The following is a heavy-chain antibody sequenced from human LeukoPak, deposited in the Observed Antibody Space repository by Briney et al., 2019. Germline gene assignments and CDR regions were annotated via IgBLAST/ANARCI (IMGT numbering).Heavy chain of an antibody. J-gene: IGHJ4*01. D-gene: IGHD4-17*01. CDR1: GFTFSSYS. V-gene: IGHV3-48*02. CDR3: ARDQDYAFDY. CDR2: ISSRSSTI. Sequence: PSGGSLRLSCAASGFTFSSYSMNWVRQAPGKGLEWVAYISSRSSTIYYADSVKGGFTISGDYAKNSLYLLINSLRDEATGVYYCARDQDYAFDYWGQGTTVTVSS.